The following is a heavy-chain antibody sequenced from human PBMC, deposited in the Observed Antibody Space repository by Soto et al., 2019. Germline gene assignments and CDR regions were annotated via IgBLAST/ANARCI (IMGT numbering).Heavy chain of an antibody. V-gene: IGHV4-59*01. Sequence: PSETLSVTCTVSGGSISSYYWSWIRQPPGKGLEWIGYIYYSGSTNYNPSLKSRVTISVDTSKNQFSLKLSSVTAADTAVYYCARGIAAAGPYYSYYGMDVLGPGTTGSV. D-gene: IGHD6-13*01. CDR2: IYYSGST. CDR3: ARGIAAAGPYYSYYGMDV. CDR1: GGSISSYY. J-gene: IGHJ6*02.